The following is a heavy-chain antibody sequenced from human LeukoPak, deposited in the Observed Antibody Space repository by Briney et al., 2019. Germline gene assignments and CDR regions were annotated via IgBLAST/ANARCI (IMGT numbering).Heavy chain of an antibody. CDR2: IFYSGST. Sequence: SETLSLTCTVSGGSISSSSYYWGWIRQPPGKGLEWIGYIFYSGSTYYNPSLKSRVTISVDTSKNQFSLKLSSVTAADTAVYYCARRVGRWFGERAYYYNYMDVWGKGTTVTISS. V-gene: IGHV4-39*01. J-gene: IGHJ6*03. CDR1: GGSISSSSYY. D-gene: IGHD3-10*01. CDR3: ARRVGRWFGERAYYYNYMDV.